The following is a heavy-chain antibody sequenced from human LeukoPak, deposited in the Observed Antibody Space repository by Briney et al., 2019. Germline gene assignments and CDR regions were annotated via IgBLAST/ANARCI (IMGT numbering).Heavy chain of an antibody. CDR2: IYTSGST. J-gene: IGHJ4*02. V-gene: IGHV4-39*07. CDR1: GVSITSSNYY. CDR3: ARDWEQGYGDQAFDY. Sequence: PSETLSLTCTVSGVSITSSNYYWGWIRQPPGKGLEWLGRIYTSGSTNYNPSLKSRVSISADTSKSQFSLRLSSVTAADTAVYYCARDWEQGYGDQAFDYWGQGTLVTVSS. D-gene: IGHD4-17*01.